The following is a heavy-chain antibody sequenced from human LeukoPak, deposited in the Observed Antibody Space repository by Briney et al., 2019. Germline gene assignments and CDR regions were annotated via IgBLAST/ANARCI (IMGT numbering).Heavy chain of an antibody. CDR3: AVGDNPGALDY. Sequence: GGSLRLSCAASGFTFSIYWMHWVRQAPGKGLVWVSRISNDASSTTYADSVKGRFTISRDNTKNTLYLQMNSLRAEDTAVYYCAVGDNPGALDYWGQGTLVTVSS. CDR2: ISNDASST. D-gene: IGHD1-14*01. V-gene: IGHV3-74*01. J-gene: IGHJ4*02. CDR1: GFTFSIYW.